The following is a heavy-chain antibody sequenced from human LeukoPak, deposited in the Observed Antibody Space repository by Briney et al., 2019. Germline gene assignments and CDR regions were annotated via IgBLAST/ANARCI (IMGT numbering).Heavy chain of an antibody. CDR3: ARDSDKYSGSRYYYYYYMDV. CDR1: GFTFSSYW. V-gene: IGHV3-7*01. D-gene: IGHD1-26*01. CDR2: IKQDGSEK. J-gene: IGHJ6*03. Sequence: GGSLRLSCAASGFTFSSYWMSWVRQAPGKGLEWVANIKQDGSEKYYVDSVEGRFTISRDNAKNSLYLQMNSLRAEDTAVYFCARDSDKYSGSRYYYYYYMDVWGKGTTVTVSS.